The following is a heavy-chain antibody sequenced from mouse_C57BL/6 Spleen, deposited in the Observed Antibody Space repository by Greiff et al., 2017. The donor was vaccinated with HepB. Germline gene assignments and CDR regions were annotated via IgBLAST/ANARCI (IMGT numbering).Heavy chain of an antibody. D-gene: IGHD2-4*01. Sequence: VQLQQPGAELVKPGASVKLSCKASGYTFTSYWMHWVKQRPGQGLEWIGMIHPNSGSTNYNEKFKSKATLTVDKSSSTAYMQLSSLTSEDSAVYYCARFGDYDGSYAMDYWGQGTSVTVSS. V-gene: IGHV1-64*01. CDR2: IHPNSGST. CDR1: GYTFTSYW. J-gene: IGHJ4*01. CDR3: ARFGDYDGSYAMDY.